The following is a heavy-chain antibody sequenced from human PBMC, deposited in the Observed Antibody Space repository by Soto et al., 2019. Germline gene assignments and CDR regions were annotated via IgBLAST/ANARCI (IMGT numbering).Heavy chain of an antibody. Sequence: SETLSLTCAVYGGSFSGYYWSWIRQPPGKGLEWIGEINHSGSTNYNPSLKSRVTISVDTSKNQFSLMLSSVTAADTAVYSCARSLSHMVRGVIGDVYGMDVWGQGTTVTV. CDR3: ARSLSHMVRGVIGDVYGMDV. V-gene: IGHV4-34*01. J-gene: IGHJ6*02. CDR2: INHSGST. D-gene: IGHD3-10*01. CDR1: GGSFSGYY.